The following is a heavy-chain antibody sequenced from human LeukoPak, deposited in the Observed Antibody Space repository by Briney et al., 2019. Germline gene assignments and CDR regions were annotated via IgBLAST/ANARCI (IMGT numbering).Heavy chain of an antibody. CDR3: ARGSNYYGSGSYYNIAASPFDY. D-gene: IGHD3-10*01. J-gene: IGHJ4*02. Sequence: SETLSLTCTVSGGSISTSSSYWGWIRQPPGIRLDWIWTMYYSGSTYYNPSLKSRVTISVDTYKNQFSLKLSSVTAADTAVYYCARGSNYYGSGSYYNIAASPFDYWGQGTLVTVSS. CDR1: GGSISTSSSY. V-gene: IGHV4-39*07. CDR2: MYYSGST.